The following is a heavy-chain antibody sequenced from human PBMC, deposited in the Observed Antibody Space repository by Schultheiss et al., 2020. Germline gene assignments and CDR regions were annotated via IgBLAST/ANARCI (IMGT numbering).Heavy chain of an antibody. CDR2: IWNDGSNK. J-gene: IGHJ4*02. CDR3: ARGISKSAARHDY. D-gene: IGHD2-2*01. Sequence: GGSLRLSCAASGFTFSSYGMHWVRQAPGKGLEWVAVIWNDGSNKYYADSVKGRFTITRDNSKNTLYLQMNSLRAEDTAVYYCARGISKSAARHDYWGQGTLVTVSS. V-gene: IGHV3-33*01. CDR1: GFTFSSYG.